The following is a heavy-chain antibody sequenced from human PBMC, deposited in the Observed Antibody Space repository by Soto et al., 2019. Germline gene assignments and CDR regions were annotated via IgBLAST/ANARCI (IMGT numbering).Heavy chain of an antibody. CDR3: ARQDTSGYAFDS. Sequence: SETLSLTCTVSGGSISSFDLNWIRQSPGKGLEWIGYISDTGSTNYNPSLKSRVTISVDTSKKQFSLKLSSVTAADTAVYYCARQDTSGYAFDSWGPGTLVTVFS. V-gene: IGHV4-59*08. J-gene: IGHJ4*02. D-gene: IGHD3-22*01. CDR2: ISDTGST. CDR1: GGSISSFD.